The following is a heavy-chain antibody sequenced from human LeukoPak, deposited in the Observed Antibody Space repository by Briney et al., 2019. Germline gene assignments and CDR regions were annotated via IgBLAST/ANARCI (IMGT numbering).Heavy chain of an antibody. V-gene: IGHV4-34*01. J-gene: IGHJ4*02. D-gene: IGHD3-10*01. CDR3: ARGRGSMVRGVTDY. Sequence: SETLSLTRAVYGGSFIGYYWSWIRQPPGKGLEWIGEINHSGSTNYNPSLKSRVTISVDTSKNQFSLKLSSVTAADTAVYYCARGRGSMVRGVTDYWGQGTLVTVSS. CDR2: INHSGST. CDR1: GGSFIGYY.